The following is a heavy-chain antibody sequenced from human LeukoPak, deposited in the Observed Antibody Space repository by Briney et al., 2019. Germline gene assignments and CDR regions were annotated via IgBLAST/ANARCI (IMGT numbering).Heavy chain of an antibody. CDR3: ARDYAFDI. CDR1: GDSISSYY. CDR2: IYYSGNT. Sequence: SETLSLTCTVSGDSISSYYWSWIRQPPGKGLEWIGCIYYSGNTNYNPSLKSRVTISIDTSKNQFSLKLSSVTAADTAVYHCARDYAFDIWGQGTMVTVSS. J-gene: IGHJ3*02. V-gene: IGHV4-59*01.